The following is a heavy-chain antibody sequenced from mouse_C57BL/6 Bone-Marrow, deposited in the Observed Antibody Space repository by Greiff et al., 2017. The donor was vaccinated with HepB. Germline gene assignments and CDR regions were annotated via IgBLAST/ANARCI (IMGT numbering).Heavy chain of an antibody. J-gene: IGHJ4*01. CDR3: ARSAVVAPYYSAMDY. V-gene: IGHV1-18*01. CDR1: GYTFTDYN. D-gene: IGHD1-1*01. Sequence: VQLQQSGPELVKPGASVKIPCKASGYTFTDYNMDWVKQSHGKSLEWIGDINPNNGGTIYNQKFKGKATLTVDKSSSTADMELRSLTSEDTAVYYCARSAVVAPYYSAMDYWGQGTSVTVSS. CDR2: INPNNGGT.